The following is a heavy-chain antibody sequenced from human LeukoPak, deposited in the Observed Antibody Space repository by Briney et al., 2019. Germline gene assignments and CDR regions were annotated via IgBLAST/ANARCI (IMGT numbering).Heavy chain of an antibody. CDR2: INSSGSTI. Sequence: GGSLRLSCAVSGVTFSDYYMSWIRQAPGKGLEWVWYINSSGSTIYYADSVKRRFTISRDNAKNSLYLQMNSLRAEATAVYYCARLSSSGCPWFDPWGPGTLVTVSS. D-gene: IGHD6-19*01. CDR3: ARLSSSGCPWFDP. J-gene: IGHJ5*02. CDR1: GVTFSDYY. V-gene: IGHV3-11*01.